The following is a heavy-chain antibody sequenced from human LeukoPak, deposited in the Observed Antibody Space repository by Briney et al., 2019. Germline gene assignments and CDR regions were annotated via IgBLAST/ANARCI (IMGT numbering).Heavy chain of an antibody. V-gene: IGHV4-34*01. CDR1: GGSFSGYC. CDR2: INHSGST. CDR3: ARDRRFSYYYYMDV. D-gene: IGHD3-10*01. J-gene: IGHJ6*03. Sequence: SETLSLTCAVYGGSFSGYCWSWIRQPPGKGLEWIGEINHSGSTNYNPSLKSRVTISVDTSKNQFSLKLSSVTAADTAVYYCARDRRFSYYYYMDVWGKGTTVTVSS.